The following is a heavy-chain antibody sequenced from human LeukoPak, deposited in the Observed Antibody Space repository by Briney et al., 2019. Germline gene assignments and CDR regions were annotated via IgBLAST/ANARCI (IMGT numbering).Heavy chain of an antibody. CDR2: ISNDGIGK. CDR3: AREFHSSGYAGTFDC. CDR1: GLPLSTFI. D-gene: IGHD3-22*01. J-gene: IGHJ4*02. Sequence: GGSLRLSCAASGLPLSTFIIHWVRQAPGKGLEWVAAISNDGIGKFYADSVKGQFTVSRDNSKNTLHLQIDSLRLEDTAVYHCAREFHSSGYAGTFDCWGPGTLVTVSS. V-gene: IGHV3-30*04.